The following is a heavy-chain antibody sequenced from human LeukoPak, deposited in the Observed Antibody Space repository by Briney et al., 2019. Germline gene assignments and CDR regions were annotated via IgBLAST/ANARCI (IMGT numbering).Heavy chain of an antibody. J-gene: IGHJ4*02. CDR1: GGSFSGYY. Sequence: PSETLSLTCAVYGGSFSGYYWSWIRQPAGKRLEWIGEINHSGSTNYNPSLKSRVTISVDTSKNQFSLKLSSVTAADTAVYYCARRPPMVRGVIKSGYDYWGQGTLVTVSS. CDR2: INHSGST. D-gene: IGHD3-10*01. CDR3: ARRPPMVRGVIKSGYDY. V-gene: IGHV4-34*01.